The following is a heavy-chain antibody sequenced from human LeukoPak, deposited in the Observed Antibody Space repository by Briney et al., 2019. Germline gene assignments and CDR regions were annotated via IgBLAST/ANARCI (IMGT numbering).Heavy chain of an antibody. CDR2: ISGSGGST. J-gene: IGHJ4*02. Sequence: GGSLRLSCAASGFTFSTYAMNWVRQASGKGLEWVSTISGSGGSTYYADSVKGRFTISRDNAKNSLYLQMNSLRAEDTAVYYCASTFYGDYGPRVDYWGQGTLVTVSS. CDR1: GFTFSTYA. CDR3: ASTFYGDYGPRVDY. V-gene: IGHV3-23*01. D-gene: IGHD4-17*01.